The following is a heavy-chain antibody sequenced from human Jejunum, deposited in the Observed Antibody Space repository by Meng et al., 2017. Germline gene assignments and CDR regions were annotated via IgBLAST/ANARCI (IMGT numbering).Heavy chain of an antibody. V-gene: IGHV3-7*01. CDR1: GFSCRGFW. CDR3: ARDPGYGAYDV. Sequence: GESLKTPCAASGFSCRGFWMSWVRQAPGKGMELVANINEEGTTKNYVGTVKGRFTISRDNAKRSVYLQMNSLRGEDTTLYYCARDPGYGAYDVWGQGTLVTVSS. J-gene: IGHJ3*01. D-gene: IGHD5-18*01. CDR2: INEEGTTK.